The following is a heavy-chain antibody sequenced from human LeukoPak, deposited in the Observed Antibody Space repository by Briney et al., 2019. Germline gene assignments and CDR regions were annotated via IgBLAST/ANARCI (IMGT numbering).Heavy chain of an antibody. CDR2: ISGSGGST. D-gene: IGHD3-9*01. V-gene: IGHV3-23*01. J-gene: IGHJ4*02. CDR1: GFTFSSYA. Sequence: GGSLRLSCAASGFTFSSYAMSWVRQAPGKGLEWVSAISGSGGSTYYADSVKGRLTISRDNSKNTLYLQMNSLRAEDTAVYYCAKENYDILTGYPIDYWGQGALVTVSS. CDR3: AKENYDILTGYPIDY.